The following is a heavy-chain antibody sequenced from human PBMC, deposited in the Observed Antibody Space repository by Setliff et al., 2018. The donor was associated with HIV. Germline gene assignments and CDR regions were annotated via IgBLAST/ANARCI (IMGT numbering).Heavy chain of an antibody. CDR2: IHHSGST. CDR3: ASGRVRQSRKFGGVIVLPPFDY. J-gene: IGHJ4*02. CDR1: GGSISDSYFY. V-gene: IGHV4-31*03. Sequence: SETLSLTCTVSGGSISDSYFYWSWIRQHPGKALEWIGYIHHSGSTFYNPSLKSRLIMSVDTSKSQFSLRLSSVTAADTAVYYCASGRVRQSRKFGGVIVLPPFDYLGQGTLVTSPQ. D-gene: IGHD3-16*02.